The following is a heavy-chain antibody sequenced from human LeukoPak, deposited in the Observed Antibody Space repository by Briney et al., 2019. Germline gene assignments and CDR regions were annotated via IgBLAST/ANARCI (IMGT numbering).Heavy chain of an antibody. V-gene: IGHV3-20*04. Sequence: GGSLRLSCAISGFTFDDYGMNWVRQAPGKGLEWVSGINRNGDYTHYADSVKGRFTISRDDAKNSLYLQMTSLRAEDTALYYCARSYSSRSFYYMDVWGKGTTVTVS. CDR1: GFTFDDYG. D-gene: IGHD6-13*01. CDR2: INRNGDYT. J-gene: IGHJ6*03. CDR3: ARSYSSRSFYYMDV.